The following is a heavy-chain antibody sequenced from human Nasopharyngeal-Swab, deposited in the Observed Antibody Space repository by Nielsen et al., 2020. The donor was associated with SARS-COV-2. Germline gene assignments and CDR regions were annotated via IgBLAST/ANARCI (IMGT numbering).Heavy chain of an antibody. Sequence: ASVQVSCKVSGYTLTELSMHWVRQAPGKGLEWMGGFDPEDGETIYAQKFQGRVTMTEDTSTDPAYMELSSLRSEDTAVYYCATGAAVAGTPISYYYYYGMDVWGQGTTVTVSS. CDR2: FDPEDGET. J-gene: IGHJ6*02. CDR1: GYTLTELS. D-gene: IGHD6-19*01. CDR3: ATGAAVAGTPISYYYYYGMDV. V-gene: IGHV1-24*01.